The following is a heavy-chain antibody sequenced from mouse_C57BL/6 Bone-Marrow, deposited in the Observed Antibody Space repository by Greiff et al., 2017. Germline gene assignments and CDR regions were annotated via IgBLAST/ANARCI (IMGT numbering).Heavy chain of an antibody. CDR3: ARERGYYGSSSGYFDV. V-gene: IGHV1-69*01. CDR1: GYTFTSYW. CDR2: IDPSDSYT. J-gene: IGHJ1*03. Sequence: QVQLQQPGAELVMPGASVKLSCKASGYTFTSYWMHWVKQRPGQGLEWIGEIDPSDSYTNYNQKFKGKTTLTVDKSSSTAYMQLSSLTSEGSAVYYCARERGYYGSSSGYFDVWGTGTTVTVSS. D-gene: IGHD1-1*01.